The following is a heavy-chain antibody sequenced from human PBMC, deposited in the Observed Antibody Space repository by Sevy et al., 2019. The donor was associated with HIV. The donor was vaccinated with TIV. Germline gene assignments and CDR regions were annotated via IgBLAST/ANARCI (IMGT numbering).Heavy chain of an antibody. V-gene: IGHV3-33*01. CDR3: ARGPSLIVAGAAGYLDY. J-gene: IGHJ4*02. Sequence: GGSLRLSCTASGFTFSSFGIHWVRQAPGKGLEWVALMWYDGNNKYYADSVKGRFTISRDSSKNTLYLQMNNLRAEDTAVYYCARGPSLIVAGAAGYLDYWGQGILVTVSS. D-gene: IGHD2-21*01. CDR2: MWYDGNNK. CDR1: GFTFSSFG.